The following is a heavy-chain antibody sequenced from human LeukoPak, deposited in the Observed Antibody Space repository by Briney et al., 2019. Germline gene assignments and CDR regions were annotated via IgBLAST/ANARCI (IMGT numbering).Heavy chain of an antibody. CDR2: IWNAGTNT. CDR1: GFSFSTYG. V-gene: IGHV3-33*01. D-gene: IGHD3-16*01. CDR3: AGDTPPGGDYYFDY. J-gene: IGHJ4*02. Sequence: GGSLKLSCAASGFSFSTYGMHWVRQAPGKGLEWVALIWNAGTNTYYADSVKGRFTISRDNSKNTLYLQMNSLRAEDTAVYYCAGDTPPGGDYYFDYWGQGTLVIVSS.